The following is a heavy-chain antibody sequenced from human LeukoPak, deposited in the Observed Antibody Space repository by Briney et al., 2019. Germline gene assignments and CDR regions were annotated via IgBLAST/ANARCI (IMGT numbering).Heavy chain of an antibody. CDR3: ARGNATPYGSGSYFLTENWFDP. D-gene: IGHD3-10*01. CDR1: GYTFTGYY. J-gene: IGHJ5*02. Sequence: ASVKVSCKASGYTFTGYYMHWVRQAPGRGLEWMGWINPNSGGTNYAQKFQGWVTMTRDTSISTAYMELSRLRSDDTAVYYCARGNATPYGSGSYFLTENWFDPWGQGTLVTVSS. CDR2: INPNSGGT. V-gene: IGHV1-2*04.